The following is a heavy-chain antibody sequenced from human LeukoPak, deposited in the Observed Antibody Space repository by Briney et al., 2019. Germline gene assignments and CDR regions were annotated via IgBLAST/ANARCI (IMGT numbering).Heavy chain of an antibody. J-gene: IGHJ6*03. D-gene: IGHD3-22*01. Sequence: PSETLSLTCTVSGGSTSSYYWSWIRQPAGKGLEWIGRIYASGSTNYNPSLKSRVTMSVDTSKNQFSLKLSSVTAADTAVYYCAKEVVDHMYYYYYMDVWGKGTTVTVSS. CDR1: GGSTSSYY. V-gene: IGHV4-4*07. CDR2: IYASGST. CDR3: AKEVVDHMYYYYYMDV.